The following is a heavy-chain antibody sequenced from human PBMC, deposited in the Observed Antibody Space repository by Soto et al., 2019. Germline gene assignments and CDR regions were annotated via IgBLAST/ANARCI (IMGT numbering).Heavy chain of an antibody. V-gene: IGHV1-3*01. Sequence: ASVKVSCKASGYTFANYGIHWVRQAPGHRLEWIGWINAGNGGTKYSESFQGRVTITRDTSASTVYLGLSSLSSEDTASYYCARTGHSGSYDFWGQGTLVTVSS. CDR2: INAGNGGT. J-gene: IGHJ4*02. D-gene: IGHD3-9*01. CDR1: GYTFANYG. CDR3: ARTGHSGSYDF.